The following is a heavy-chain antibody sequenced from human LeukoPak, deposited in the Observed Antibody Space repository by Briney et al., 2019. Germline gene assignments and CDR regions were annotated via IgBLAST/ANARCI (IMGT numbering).Heavy chain of an antibody. V-gene: IGHV4-30-4*01. CDR3: ARAPVYSGTFFDY. CDR1: GGSISSGDYY. J-gene: IGHJ4*02. D-gene: IGHD1-26*01. CDR2: IYYSGST. Sequence: NPSETLSLTCTVSGGSISSGDYYWSWLRQPPGKGLEWIAYIYYSGSTYYNPSLKSRVTISLDTSKNQFSLKLSSVTAADTAVYYCARAPVYSGTFFDYWGQGTLVTVSS.